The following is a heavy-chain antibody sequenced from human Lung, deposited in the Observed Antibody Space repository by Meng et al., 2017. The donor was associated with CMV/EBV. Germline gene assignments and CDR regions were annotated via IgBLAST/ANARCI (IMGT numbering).Heavy chain of an antibody. CDR1: SSNL. Sequence: SSNLWTCVRQVPGKGLEWIGEIYHSVSTNYNPSLKSLVTISVDKFKNQFSLKLGSVTAADTAVYYCARIERRRILKYCGSDCSTTDYWGQGTLVTVSS. CDR2: IYHSVST. D-gene: IGHD2-21*02. J-gene: IGHJ4*02. V-gene: IGHV4-4*02. CDR3: ARIERRRILKYCGSDCSTTDY.